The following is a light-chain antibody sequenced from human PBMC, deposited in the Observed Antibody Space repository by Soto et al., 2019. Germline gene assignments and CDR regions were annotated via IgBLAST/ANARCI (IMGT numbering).Light chain of an antibody. J-gene: IGLJ2*01. CDR1: SSNIGSYT. CDR2: SNN. Sequence: QSVLTQPPSASGTPGQRLTISCSGSSSNIGSYTVNWYQQVPGTAPKLLIYSNNQRPSGVPDRFAVSKSGTSASLAIGGLQSDDEADYYCAVWDDSLNGLVFGGGTKVTVL. CDR3: AVWDDSLNGLV. V-gene: IGLV1-44*01.